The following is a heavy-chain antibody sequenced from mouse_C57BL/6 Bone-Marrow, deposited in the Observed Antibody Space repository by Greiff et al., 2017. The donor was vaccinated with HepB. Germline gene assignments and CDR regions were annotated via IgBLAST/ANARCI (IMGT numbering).Heavy chain of an antibody. CDR2: IHPSDSDT. CDR3: AMEGYYDYDRFAY. D-gene: IGHD2-4*01. Sequence: QVHVKQPGAELVKPGASVKVSCKASGYTFTSYWMHWVKQRPGQGLEWIGRIHPSDSDTNYNQKFKGKATLTVDKSSSTAYMQLSSLTSEDSAVYYCAMEGYYDYDRFAYWGQGTLVTVSA. J-gene: IGHJ3*01. V-gene: IGHV1-74*01. CDR1: GYTFTSYW.